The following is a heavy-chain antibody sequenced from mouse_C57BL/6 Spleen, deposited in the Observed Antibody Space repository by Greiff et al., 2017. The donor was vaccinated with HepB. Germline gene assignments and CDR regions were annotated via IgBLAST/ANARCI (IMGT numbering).Heavy chain of an antibody. CDR1: GYTFTSYW. V-gene: IGHV1-64*01. Sequence: QVQLQQSGAELVKPGASVKLSCKASGYTFTSYWMHWVKQRPGQGLEWIGMIHPNSGSTNYNEKFKSKATLTVDKSSSTAYMQLSSLTSEDSAVYYCARSSGYDWFAYWGQGTLVTVSA. J-gene: IGHJ3*01. D-gene: IGHD2-2*01. CDR2: IHPNSGST. CDR3: ARSSGYDWFAY.